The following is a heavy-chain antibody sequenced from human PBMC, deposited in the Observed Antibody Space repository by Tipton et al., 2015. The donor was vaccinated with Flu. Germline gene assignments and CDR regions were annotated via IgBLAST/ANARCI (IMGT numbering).Heavy chain of an antibody. V-gene: IGHV3-7*01. J-gene: IGHJ5*02. CDR2: IKQDGSEK. CDR3: ARDRADGYNHRGGWFDP. D-gene: IGHD5-24*01. Sequence: AASGFTFSSYWMSWVRQAPGKGLEWVANIKQDGSEKYYVDSVKGRFTISRDNAKNSLYLQMNSLRAEDTAVYYCARDRADGYNHRGGWFDPWGQGTLVTVSS. CDR1: GFTFSSYW.